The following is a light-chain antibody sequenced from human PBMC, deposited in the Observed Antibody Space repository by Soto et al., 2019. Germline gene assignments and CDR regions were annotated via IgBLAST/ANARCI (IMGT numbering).Light chain of an antibody. V-gene: IGLV2-14*01. CDR3: SSYTGTSSYVL. CDR2: EVG. CDR1: SSDVGGYKF. J-gene: IGLJ2*01. Sequence: QSVLTQPASVSGSPGQSITISCTGTSSDVGGYKFVSWYQHHPGKAPKLIIYEVGNRPSGISNRFSGSKSGNTASLTISGLQAEDEAHYYCSSYTGTSSYVLFGGGTKLTVL.